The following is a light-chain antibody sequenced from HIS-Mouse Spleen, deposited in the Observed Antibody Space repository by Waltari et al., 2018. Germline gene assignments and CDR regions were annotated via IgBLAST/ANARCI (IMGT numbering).Light chain of an antibody. Sequence: QSALTQPASVSGSPGQSITISCTGTSSDVGGYNYVSWYQQHPGKAPKLMIYEVSTRPSGVSHRFSGSKSGNTASLTISGLQAEDEADYYCSSYTSSSKVFGGGTKLTVL. CDR3: SSYTSSSKV. J-gene: IGLJ2*01. V-gene: IGLV2-14*01. CDR2: EVS. CDR1: SSDVGGYNY.